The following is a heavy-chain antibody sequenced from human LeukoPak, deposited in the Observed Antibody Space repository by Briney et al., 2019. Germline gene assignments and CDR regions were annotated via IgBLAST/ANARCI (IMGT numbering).Heavy chain of an antibody. CDR1: GYTFTIYD. CDR2: MNPNSGNT. D-gene: IGHD5-24*01. V-gene: IGHV1-8*01. Sequence: ASVKVSCKASGYTFTIYDINWVRQATGQGLEWMGWMNPNSGNTGYAQKFQGRVTMTRNTSISTAYMEPSSLRSEDTAVYYCARGERWLQLYDAFDIWGQGTMVTVSS. CDR3: ARGERWLQLYDAFDI. J-gene: IGHJ3*02.